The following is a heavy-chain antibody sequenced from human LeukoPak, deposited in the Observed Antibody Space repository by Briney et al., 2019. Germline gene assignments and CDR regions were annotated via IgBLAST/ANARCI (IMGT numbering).Heavy chain of an antibody. J-gene: IGHJ5*02. D-gene: IGHD3-10*01. CDR1: GFTLSDYH. CDR2: ITTISHYI. CDR3: ARSGGPGTYHQLRYNWFDP. V-gene: IGHV3-21*01. Sequence: GGSLRLSCAASGFTLSDYHMNWVRQPPGKGLEWLSSITTISHYIYYAGAVRGRFTISRDNAMNSLYLQMNSLRGEDTAVYYCARSGGPGTYHQLRYNWFDPWGQGTLVTVSS.